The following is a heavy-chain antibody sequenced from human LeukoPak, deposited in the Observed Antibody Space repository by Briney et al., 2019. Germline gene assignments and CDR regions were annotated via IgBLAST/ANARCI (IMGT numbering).Heavy chain of an antibody. V-gene: IGHV3-7*01. J-gene: IGHJ4*02. CDR1: GFTVSSDY. D-gene: IGHD1-1*01. Sequence: GGSLRLSCAASGFTVSSDYMSWVRQAPGKGLEWVAIISKDGNEIKYVDSVKGRFTLARDNAKNSVYLQMNSLRTEDTALYYCVTDGDKWNDFEYWGQGTLVTVSS. CDR2: ISKDGNEI. CDR3: VTDGDKWNDFEY.